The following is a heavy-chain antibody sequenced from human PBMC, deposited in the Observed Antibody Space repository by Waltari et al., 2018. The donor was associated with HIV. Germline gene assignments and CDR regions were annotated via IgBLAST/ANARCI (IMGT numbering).Heavy chain of an antibody. CDR1: GFTFSSYS. Sequence: EVQLVESGGGLVQPGGSLRLSCAASGFTFSSYSMNWVRQAPGKGLEWVSYISSSSSTIYYADSVKGRFTISRDNAKNSLYLQMNSLRAEDTAVYYCARDRNDLSVVVVNAFDIWGQGTMVTVSS. CDR3: ARDRNDLSVVVVNAFDI. CDR2: ISSSSSTI. D-gene: IGHD3-22*01. V-gene: IGHV3-48*01. J-gene: IGHJ3*02.